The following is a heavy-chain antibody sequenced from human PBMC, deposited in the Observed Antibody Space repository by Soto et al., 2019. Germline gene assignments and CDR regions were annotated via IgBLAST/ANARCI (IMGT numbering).Heavy chain of an antibody. CDR1: GFTFSSYS. CDR3: ARRFDSGLLEKTCCGMDV. V-gene: IGHV3-21*01. Sequence: GGSLRLSCAASGFTFSSYSMNWVRQAPGKGLEWVSSISSSSSYIYYADSVKGRFTISRDNAKNSLYLQMNSLRAEDTAVYYCARRFDSGLLEKTCCGMDVWGQGTTVTVSS. J-gene: IGHJ6*02. CDR2: ISSSSSYI. D-gene: IGHD1-26*01.